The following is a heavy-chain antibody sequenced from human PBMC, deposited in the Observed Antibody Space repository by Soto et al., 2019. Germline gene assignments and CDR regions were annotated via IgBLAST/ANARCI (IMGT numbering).Heavy chain of an antibody. CDR1: GFSLSSYW. CDR2: IRSDGTIT. J-gene: IGHJ4*02. V-gene: IGHV3-74*01. Sequence: LRLSCEASGFSLSSYWMHWVRQAPGKGLVWVSRIRSDGTITSYADSVRGRFTISRDNAKNTLYLQMNSLRAEDTAVYYCARSDYADYWGQGTLVTVSS. CDR3: ARSDYADY.